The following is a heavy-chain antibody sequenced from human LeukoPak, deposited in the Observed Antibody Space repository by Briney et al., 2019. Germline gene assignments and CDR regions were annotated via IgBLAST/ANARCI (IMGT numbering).Heavy chain of an antibody. V-gene: IGHV4-61*02. CDR3: ARRTRE. D-gene: IGHD5-24*01. CDR2: IYTSGST. Sequence: PSETLSLTCTVSGGSISSGGYYRSWIRQPAGKGLEWIGRIYTSGSTNYNPSLKSRVTMSVDTSKNQFSLKLSSVTAADTAVYYCARRTREWGQGTLVTVSS. CDR1: GGSISSGGYY. J-gene: IGHJ4*02.